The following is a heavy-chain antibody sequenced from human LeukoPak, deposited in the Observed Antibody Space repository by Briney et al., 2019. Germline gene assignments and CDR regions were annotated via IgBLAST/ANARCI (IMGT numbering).Heavy chain of an antibody. D-gene: IGHD3-9*01. J-gene: IGHJ3*02. CDR1: GFTFGNYG. V-gene: IGHV3-30*02. CDR3: AKEYDILTTYYAFDI. CDR2: LRYHGSDE. Sequence: PGGSLRLSCGTSGFTFGNYGLHWVRQAPGKGLEWVAFLRYHGSDEYYADSVTGRFTISRDNSENTLYLQMNSLRNEDTAVYYCAKEYDILTTYYAFDIWGQGTMVTVSS.